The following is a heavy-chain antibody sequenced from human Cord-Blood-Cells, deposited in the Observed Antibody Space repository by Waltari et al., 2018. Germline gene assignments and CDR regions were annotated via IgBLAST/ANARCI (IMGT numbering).Heavy chain of an antibody. CDR2: IYYSGST. V-gene: IGHV4-59*08. D-gene: IGHD1-26*01. CDR1: GGSISRYY. Sequence: QVQLQASGPGLVKPSETLSLTCTVSGGSISRYYWSWLRQPPGKGLEWIGYIYYSGSTNYNPSLKSRVTISVDTSKNQFSLKLSSVTAADTAVYYCARWDRLVGAFDYWGQGTLVTVSS. J-gene: IGHJ4*02. CDR3: ARWDRLVGAFDY.